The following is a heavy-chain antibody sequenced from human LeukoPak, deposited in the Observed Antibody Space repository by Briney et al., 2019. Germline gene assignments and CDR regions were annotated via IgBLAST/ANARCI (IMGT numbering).Heavy chain of an antibody. V-gene: IGHV4-59*08. CDR2: IYYSGST. CDR3: ARTYYYDSSGYGGFDY. J-gene: IGHJ4*02. CDR1: GGSFKGYY. Sequence: MASETLSLTCAVYGGSFKGYYWTWIRQPPGKGLEWIGYIYYSGSTNYNPSLKSRVTISVDTSKNQFSLKLSSVTAADTAVYYCARTYYYDSSGYGGFDYWGQGTLVTVSS. D-gene: IGHD3-22*01.